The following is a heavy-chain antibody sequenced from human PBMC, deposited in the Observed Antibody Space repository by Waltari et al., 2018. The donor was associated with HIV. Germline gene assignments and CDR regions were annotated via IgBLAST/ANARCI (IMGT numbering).Heavy chain of an antibody. V-gene: IGHV4-34*01. CDR2: INHSGST. D-gene: IGHD5-18*01. Sequence: QVQLQQWGAGLLKPSETLSHPCAVYGGPFGAHYLPWICHRPGKGLEWIGEINHSGSTNYNPSLKSLVTISVDTSKNQFSLKLSSVTAADTAVYYCARRGYSYPYYYGMDVWGQGTTVTVSS. CDR1: GGPFGAHY. CDR3: ARRGYSYPYYYGMDV. J-gene: IGHJ6*02.